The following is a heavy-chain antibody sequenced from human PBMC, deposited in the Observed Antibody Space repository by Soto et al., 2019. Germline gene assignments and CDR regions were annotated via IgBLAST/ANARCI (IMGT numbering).Heavy chain of an antibody. CDR1: GGSISSYY. CDR3: ASLYYYDSSGYYFAY. Sequence: PSETLSLTCTVSGGSISSYYWSWIRQPPGKGLEWIGYIYYSGSTNYNPSLKSRVTISVDTSKNQFSLKLSSVTAADTAMYYCASLYYYDSSGYYFAYWGQGTLVTVSS. CDR2: IYYSGST. D-gene: IGHD3-22*01. J-gene: IGHJ4*02. V-gene: IGHV4-59*01.